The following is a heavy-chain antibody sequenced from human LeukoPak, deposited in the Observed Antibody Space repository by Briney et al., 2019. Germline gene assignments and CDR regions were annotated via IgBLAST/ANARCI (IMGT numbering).Heavy chain of an antibody. CDR3: ARWVGAAGFDY. V-gene: IGHV3-33*01. CDR2: IWYDGSNK. CDR1: GFIFRSYG. D-gene: IGHD2-15*01. Sequence: PGGSLRLSCAASGFIFRSYGMHWVRQAPGKGLEWVAVIWYDGSNKYYADSVKGRFSISRDNSKNTLYLQMNSLRAEDTAVYYCARWVGAAGFDYWGQGTLVTVSS. J-gene: IGHJ4*02.